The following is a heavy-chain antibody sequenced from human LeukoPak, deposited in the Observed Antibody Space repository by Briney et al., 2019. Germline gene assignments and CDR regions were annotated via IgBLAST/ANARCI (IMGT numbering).Heavy chain of an antibody. CDR3: ARDPIVGATTSAGV. D-gene: IGHD1-26*01. CDR1: GLTFSSYW. J-gene: IGHJ4*02. V-gene: IGHV3-7*01. Sequence: GGSLRLSCAASGLTFSSYWMSWVRQAPGEGLEWVANIKQDGSEKYYVDSVKGRFTISRDNAKNSLHLQMNSLRAEDTAVYYCARDPIVGATTSAGVWGQGTLVTVSS. CDR2: IKQDGSEK.